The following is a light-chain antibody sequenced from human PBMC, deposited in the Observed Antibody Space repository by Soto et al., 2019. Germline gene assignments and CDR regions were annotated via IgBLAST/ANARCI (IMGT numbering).Light chain of an antibody. Sequence: DIQMTPSASTLSEYVGDRDTITCRASQSISSWLAWYQQKPGKAPKFLIYDASSLESGVPSRFRGSGSGTEFTLTISSLQPDDFATYYRQQYNSYRKFGQGTKVDIK. CDR2: DAS. J-gene: IGKJ1*01. CDR3: QQYNSYRK. V-gene: IGKV1-5*01. CDR1: QSISSW.